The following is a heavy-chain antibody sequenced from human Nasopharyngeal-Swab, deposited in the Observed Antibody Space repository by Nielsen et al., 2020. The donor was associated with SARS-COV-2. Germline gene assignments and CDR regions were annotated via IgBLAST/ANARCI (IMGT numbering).Heavy chain of an antibody. D-gene: IGHD3-10*01. J-gene: IGHJ4*02. V-gene: IGHV7-4-1*02. CDR2: INTNTGNP. Sequence: ASVKVSCKASGYTFTSYAMNWVRQAPGQGLEWMGWINTNTGNPTYAQGFTGRFVFSLDTSVSTAYLQISSLKAEDTAVYYCARLSWFGESIYYFDYWDQGTLVTVSS. CDR1: GYTFTSYA. CDR3: ARLSWFGESIYYFDY.